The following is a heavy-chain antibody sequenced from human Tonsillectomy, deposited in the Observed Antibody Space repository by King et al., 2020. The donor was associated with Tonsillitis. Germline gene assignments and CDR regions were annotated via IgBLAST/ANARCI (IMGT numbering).Heavy chain of an antibody. V-gene: IGHV5-51*03. J-gene: IGHJ3*02. CDR3: ATYGGNSMDAFDI. Sequence: VQLVESGAEVKKPGESMKISCKGSGYSFTSYWIGLVRQMPWKCLECMGIIYPGDSDTRYSPSCQRQVTISADKSISTAYLQCSSLKASDTAMYYCATYGGNSMDAFDIWGQGTMVTVSS. D-gene: IGHD4-23*01. CDR1: GYSFTSYW. CDR2: IYPGDSDT.